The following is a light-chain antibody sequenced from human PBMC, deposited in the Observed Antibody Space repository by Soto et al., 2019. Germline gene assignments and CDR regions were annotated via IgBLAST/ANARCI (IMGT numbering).Light chain of an antibody. Sequence: ELVLAQSPATLSLSPGEIATLSCRASQSVSSYLAWYQQKPGQAPRLLIYDASNRATGIPARFSGSGSGTEFTLTISSLQSEDSAVYYCQHYNNWPWTFGQGTKVDIK. CDR1: QSVSSY. V-gene: IGKV3D-15*01. CDR2: DAS. CDR3: QHYNNWPWT. J-gene: IGKJ1*01.